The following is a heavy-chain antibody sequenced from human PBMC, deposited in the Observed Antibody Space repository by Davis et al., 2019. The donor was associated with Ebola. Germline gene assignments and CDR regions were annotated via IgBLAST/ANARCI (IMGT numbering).Heavy chain of an antibody. CDR2: ISSIGST. Sequence: GESLKISCAASGLTVSSNYMTWVRQAPGKGLEWVSVISSIGSTNYADSVKGRFTISRDNPKNTVYLQMNTLRAEDTAVYYCASPAPGHYYYGMDVWGQGTTVTVSS. CDR1: GLTVSSNY. CDR3: ASPAPGHYYYGMDV. V-gene: IGHV3-53*01. J-gene: IGHJ6*02.